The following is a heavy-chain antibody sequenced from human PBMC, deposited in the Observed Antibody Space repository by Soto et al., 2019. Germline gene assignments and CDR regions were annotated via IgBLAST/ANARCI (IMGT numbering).Heavy chain of an antibody. CDR3: VKDEGIEAMDV. CDR2: ITSSGSYV. J-gene: IGHJ6*02. Sequence: GSLRLSCVTSGFTFSRNTMNWVRQAPGKGLEWVASITSSGSYVYYADSVKGRFSASRDNAKNSLSLQMDSLRPDDTAIYFCVKDEGIEAMDVWGQGTTVTVSS. D-gene: IGHD3-3*02. V-gene: IGHV3-21*01. CDR1: GFTFSRNT.